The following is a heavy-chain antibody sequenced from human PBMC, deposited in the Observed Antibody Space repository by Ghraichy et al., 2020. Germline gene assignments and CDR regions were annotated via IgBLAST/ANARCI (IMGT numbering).Heavy chain of an antibody. V-gene: IGHV3-23*01. J-gene: IGHJ6*03. CDR3: AKRGSAAAGTTPTGYMDV. Sequence: GGSLRLSCAASGFTFSSYGMNWVRQAPGKGLEWVSSISGTGTNPYYADSVKGRFTISRDNSKNTLYMQLTSLRVEDTAVYFCAKRGSAAAGTTPTGYMDVWGEGTMVTVSS. D-gene: IGHD6-13*01. CDR1: GFTFSSYG. CDR2: ISGTGTNP.